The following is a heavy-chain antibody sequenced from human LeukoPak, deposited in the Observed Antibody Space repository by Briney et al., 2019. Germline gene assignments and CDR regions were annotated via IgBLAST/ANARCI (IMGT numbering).Heavy chain of an antibody. J-gene: IGHJ5*02. CDR2: IYYSGST. V-gene: IGHV4-39*01. Sequence: SETLSLICTVSGGSISSSSYYWGWIRQPPGKGLEWIGSIYYSGSTYYNPSLKSRVTISVDTSKNQFSLKLSSVTAADTVVYYCARHVLVPAAIPWFDPWGQGTLVTVSS. CDR3: ARHVLVPAAIPWFDP. CDR1: GGSISSSSYY. D-gene: IGHD2-2*02.